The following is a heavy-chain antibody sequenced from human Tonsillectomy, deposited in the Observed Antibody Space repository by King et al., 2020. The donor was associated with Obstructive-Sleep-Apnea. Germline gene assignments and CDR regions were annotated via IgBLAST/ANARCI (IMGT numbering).Heavy chain of an antibody. D-gene: IGHD2-2*01. CDR3: AKGAMRFDY. V-gene: IGHV3-30*18. J-gene: IGHJ4*02. CDR1: GFTFSSYG. Sequence: VKLVESGGGVVQPGRSLRLSCAASGFTFSSYGMHWVRQAPGKGLEWVAVISYDGSNKYYADSVKGRFTISRDNSKNTLYLQMNSLRAEDTAVYYCAKGAMRFDYWGQGTLVTVSS. CDR2: ISYDGSNK.